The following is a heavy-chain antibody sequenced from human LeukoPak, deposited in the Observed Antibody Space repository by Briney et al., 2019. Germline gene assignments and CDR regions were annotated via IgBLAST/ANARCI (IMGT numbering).Heavy chain of an antibody. V-gene: IGHV3-21*01. J-gene: IGHJ4*02. CDR1: GFTFSSYS. CDR3: AKDEGWSSVIW. Sequence: PGGSLRLSCAASGFTFSSYSMNWVRQAPGKGLEWVSSISSSSSYIYYADSVKGRFTISRDNSKNTLYLQMNSLRAEDTAVYYCAKDEGWSSVIWWGQGTLVTVSS. CDR2: ISSSSSYI. D-gene: IGHD3-10*01.